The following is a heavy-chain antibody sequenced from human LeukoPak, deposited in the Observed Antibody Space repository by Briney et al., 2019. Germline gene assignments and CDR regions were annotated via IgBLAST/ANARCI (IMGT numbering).Heavy chain of an antibody. CDR3: ARDTSPSSSSSYFDAFDM. CDR1: GFTFSNDW. Sequence: GGSLRLSCASSGFTFSNDWMTWVRQAQGKGLEWAANINKDGSKKNYVDSVKGRFTISRDNSKNSLFLQMNSLRAEDTAIYYCARDTSPSSSSSYFDAFDMWGQGTMVTVSS. J-gene: IGHJ3*02. D-gene: IGHD6-19*01. V-gene: IGHV3-7*01. CDR2: INKDGSKK.